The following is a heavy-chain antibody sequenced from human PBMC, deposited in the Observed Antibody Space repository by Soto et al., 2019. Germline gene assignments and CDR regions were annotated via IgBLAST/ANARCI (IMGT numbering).Heavy chain of an antibody. CDR2: IYYSGST. V-gene: IGHV4-61*08. J-gene: IGHJ5*02. D-gene: IGHD1-7*01. Sequence: SETLSLTCAVSGGSISSGGYSWSWIRQPPGKGLEWIGYIYYSGSTNSNPSLKSRVTISVDTSKNQFSLKLSSVTAVDTAVYYCAKVGGTNSGPWFDPWGQGTLVNVSS. CDR1: GGSISSGGYS. CDR3: AKVGGTNSGPWFDP.